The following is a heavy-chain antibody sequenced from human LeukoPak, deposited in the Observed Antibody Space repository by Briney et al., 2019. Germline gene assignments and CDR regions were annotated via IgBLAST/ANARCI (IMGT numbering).Heavy chain of an antibody. CDR1: GGTISSYA. J-gene: IGHJ4*02. D-gene: IGHD3-10*02. V-gene: IGHV1-69*05. CDR3: ARTPQNLHCSGSYYTGIFDY. Sequence: GAAVKVSCKASGGTISSYAISWVRQAPGPRLEWMGGIIPLFVTANYAQKFHGRVTITTDESTSTAYMELSSLRSEDTAVYYCARTPQNLHCSGSYYTGIFDYWGQGTLVTVSS. CDR2: IIPLFVTA.